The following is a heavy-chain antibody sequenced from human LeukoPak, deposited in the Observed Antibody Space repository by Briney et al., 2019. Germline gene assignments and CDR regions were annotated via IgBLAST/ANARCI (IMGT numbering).Heavy chain of an antibody. J-gene: IGHJ3*02. D-gene: IGHD5-12*01. CDR3: ATIPIYSGYDAGGDYEAFDI. Sequence: ASVKVSCKVSGYTLTELSMHWVRQAPGKGLEWMGGFDPEDGETIYAQKFQGRVTMTEDTSTDTAYMELSSLRSEDTAVYYCATIPIYSGYDAGGDYEAFDIWGQGTMVTVSS. CDR2: FDPEDGET. CDR1: GYTLTELS. V-gene: IGHV1-24*01.